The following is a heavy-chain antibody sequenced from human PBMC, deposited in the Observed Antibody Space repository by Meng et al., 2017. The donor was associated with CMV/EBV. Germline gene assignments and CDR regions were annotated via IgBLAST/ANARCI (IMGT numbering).Heavy chain of an antibody. CDR1: GFTFSSYS. CDR3: AREGYSGGLDY. J-gene: IGHJ4*02. V-gene: IGHV3-21*01. D-gene: IGHD6-13*01. Sequence: GESLKISCAASGFTFSSYSMNWVRQAPGKGLEWVSSISSSSSYIYYADSVKGRFTISRDNAKNSLYLQMNSLRAEGTAVYYCAREGYSGGLDYWGQGTLVTVSS. CDR2: ISSSSSYI.